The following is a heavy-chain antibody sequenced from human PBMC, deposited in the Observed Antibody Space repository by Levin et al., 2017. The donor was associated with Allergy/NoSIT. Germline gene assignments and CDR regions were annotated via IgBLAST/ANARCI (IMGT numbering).Heavy chain of an antibody. Sequence: GGSLRLSCAASGFTFSSYSMNWVRQAPGKGLEWVSSISSSSSYIYYADSVKGRFTISRDNAKNSLYLQMNSLRAEDTAVYYCARALPFNYDDSSGYDPPRGYWGQGTLVTVSS. CDR3: ARALPFNYDDSSGYDPPRGY. D-gene: IGHD3-22*01. J-gene: IGHJ4*02. CDR2: ISSSSSYI. V-gene: IGHV3-21*01. CDR1: GFTFSSYS.